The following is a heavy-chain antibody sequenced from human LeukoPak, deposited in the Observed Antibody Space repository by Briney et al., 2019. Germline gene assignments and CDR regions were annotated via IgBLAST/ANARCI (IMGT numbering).Heavy chain of an antibody. CDR3: ARGLGYCSGGSCYSFYFDY. D-gene: IGHD2-15*01. J-gene: IGHJ4*02. CDR1: GGTFSSYA. V-gene: IGHV1-69*05. CDR2: IIPIFGTA. Sequence: SVKVSCKASGGTFSSYAISWVRQAPGQGLEWMGRIIPIFGTANYAQKFQGRVTITTDESTSTAYMELSSLRSEDTAVYYCARGLGYCSGGSCYSFYFDYWGQGTLVTVSS.